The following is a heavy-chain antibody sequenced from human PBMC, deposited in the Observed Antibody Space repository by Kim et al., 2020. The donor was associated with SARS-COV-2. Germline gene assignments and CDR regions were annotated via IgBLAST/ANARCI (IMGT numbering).Heavy chain of an antibody. V-gene: IGHV3-11*06. D-gene: IGHD3-3*02. CDR3: AGRKQHRHFFDP. Sequence: GGSLRLSCSASGITFSDYYMNWIRQATGKGLEWISYISPLNGYTHYADSVKGRFTVSRDNANNSLFLQMNSLRADDTAVYYCAGRKQHRHFFDPWGQGTL. CDR2: ISPLNGYT. J-gene: IGHJ5*02. CDR1: GITFSDYY.